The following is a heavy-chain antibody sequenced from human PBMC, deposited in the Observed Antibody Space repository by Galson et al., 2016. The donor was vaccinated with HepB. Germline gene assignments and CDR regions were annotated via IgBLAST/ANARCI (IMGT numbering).Heavy chain of an antibody. CDR1: GFPVGRDF. V-gene: IGHV3-53*01. D-gene: IGHD3-16*01. Sequence: SLRLSCAASGFPVGRDFMAWVRQAPGKGLEWVSLLYAGGGAAFYSDSVKGRLTISRDNSQNTLYLQVSNLRADDTAVYFCAKGGRAFYFDHWGQGALVTVSS. J-gene: IGHJ4*02. CDR3: AKGGRAFYFDH. CDR2: LYAGGGAA.